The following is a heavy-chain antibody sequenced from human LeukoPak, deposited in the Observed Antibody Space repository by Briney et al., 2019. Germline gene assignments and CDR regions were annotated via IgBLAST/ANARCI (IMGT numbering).Heavy chain of an antibody. V-gene: IGHV3-23*01. CDR1: GFTFSSYA. Sequence: PGRSLRLSCAASGFTFSSYAMSWVRQAPGKGLEWVSGISGSGGTTYYPDSVKGRFTISRDNSKNTLYLQMNSLRAEDTAVYYCATATTVTNAFDIWGQGTMVTVSS. CDR2: ISGSGGTT. J-gene: IGHJ3*02. D-gene: IGHD4-17*01. CDR3: ATATTVTNAFDI.